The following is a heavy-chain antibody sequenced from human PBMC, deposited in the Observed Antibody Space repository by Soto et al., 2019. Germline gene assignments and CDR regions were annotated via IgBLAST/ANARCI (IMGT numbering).Heavy chain of an antibody. D-gene: IGHD3-3*01. CDR2: IYHSGST. V-gene: IGHV4-4*01. CDR3: ARVGGRDDFWSGYAFDY. CDR1: GGSISSSNW. Sequence: PSETLSLTCAVSGGSISSSNWWSWVRQPPGKGLEWIGEIYHSGSTNYNPSLKSRVTISVDKSKNQFSLKLSSVTAADTAVYCCARVGGRDDFWSGYAFDYWGQGTLVIVSS. J-gene: IGHJ4*02.